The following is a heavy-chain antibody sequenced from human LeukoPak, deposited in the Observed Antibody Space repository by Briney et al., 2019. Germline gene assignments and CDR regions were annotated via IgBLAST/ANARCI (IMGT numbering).Heavy chain of an antibody. CDR1: GFTFSSYE. CDR3: ARDSRYCSGDSCSWGCVDD. V-gene: IGHV3-48*03. D-gene: IGHD2-15*01. J-gene: IGHJ4*02. Sequence: PGGSLRLSCAASGFTFSSYEMNWVRQAPGKGLEWVSYISSSGSTIYYADSVRGRFTISRDNAKNSLYLQMNSLRAEDTAVYYCARDSRYCSGDSCSWGCVDDWGQGTLVTVSS. CDR2: ISSSGSTI.